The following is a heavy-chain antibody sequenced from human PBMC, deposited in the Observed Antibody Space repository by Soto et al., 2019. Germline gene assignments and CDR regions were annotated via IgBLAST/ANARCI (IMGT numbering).Heavy chain of an antibody. J-gene: IGHJ6*02. CDR3: AREVYDFWSGYYMYYYGMDV. V-gene: IGHV3-74*01. D-gene: IGHD3-3*01. Sequence: GGSLRLSCAASGFTFSSYWMHWFRQAPGKGLVWVSRINSDGSSTSYADSVKGRFTISRDNAKNTLYLQMNSLRAEDTAVYYCAREVYDFWSGYYMYYYGMDVWGQGTTVTVSS. CDR1: GFTFSSYW. CDR2: INSDGSST.